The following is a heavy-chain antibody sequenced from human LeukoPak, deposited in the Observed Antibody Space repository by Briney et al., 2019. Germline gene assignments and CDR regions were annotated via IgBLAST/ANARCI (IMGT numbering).Heavy chain of an antibody. CDR1: GFTFSDYY. CDR2: ISSSSSYT. J-gene: IGHJ4*02. D-gene: IGHD2-21*02. V-gene: IGHV3-11*06. Sequence: GGSLRLSCAASGFTFSDYYMSWIRQAPGKGLEWVSYISSSSSYTNYADSVKGRFTISRDNAKNSLYLQMNSLRAEDTAVYYCARDLLSDDCLDYWGQGTLVTISS. CDR3: ARDLLSDDCLDY.